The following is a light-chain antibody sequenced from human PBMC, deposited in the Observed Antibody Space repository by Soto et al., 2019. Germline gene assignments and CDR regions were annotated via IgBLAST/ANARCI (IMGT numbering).Light chain of an antibody. V-gene: IGKV2-28*01. J-gene: IGKJ5*01. Sequence: DIVMTQTALSLPFTPGQPASISCKGSQSLLHSDGKTYLYWYLQKPGQSPQLLIYLGSNRASGVPDRFSGSGSGTDFTLKISRVEAEDVGVYYCMQALQTPPTFGQGTRLEIK. CDR3: MQALQTPPT. CDR2: LGS. CDR1: QSLLHSDGKTY.